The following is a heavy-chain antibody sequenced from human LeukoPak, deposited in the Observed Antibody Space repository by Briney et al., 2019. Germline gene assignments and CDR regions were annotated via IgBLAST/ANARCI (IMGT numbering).Heavy chain of an antibody. Sequence: GGSLRLSCAASGFTFSNYGLHWVRQAPGKGLEWVAVISYDGSNKYYADSVKGRFTISRDNSKNTLYLQMNSLRAEDTAVYYRARDCTYYDFWSGYCHWGQGTLVTVSS. CDR2: ISYDGSNK. J-gene: IGHJ4*02. V-gene: IGHV3-30*03. CDR3: ARDCTYYDFWSGYCH. CDR1: GFTFSNYG. D-gene: IGHD3-3*01.